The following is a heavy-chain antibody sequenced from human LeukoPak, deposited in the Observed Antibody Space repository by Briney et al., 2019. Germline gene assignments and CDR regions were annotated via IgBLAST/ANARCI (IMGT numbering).Heavy chain of an antibody. V-gene: IGHV4-4*02. CDR2: IYHSGTT. Sequence: SETLSLTCAVSGTSISLSNWWTWVRQPPGKGLEWIREIYHSGTTNYNPSLKSRVTISLDKSRNQFSLNLNSVSAADTAVYYCARSYFGSGTFNGFDYWGRGTLVTVSS. CDR1: GTSISLSNW. D-gene: IGHD3-10*01. CDR3: ARSYFGSGTFNGFDY. J-gene: IGHJ4*02.